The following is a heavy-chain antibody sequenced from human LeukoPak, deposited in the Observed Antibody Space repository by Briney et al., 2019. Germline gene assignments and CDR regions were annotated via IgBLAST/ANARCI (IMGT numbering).Heavy chain of an antibody. V-gene: IGHV3-23*01. CDR3: AKGRGAFDI. CDR1: GFTFNIYT. J-gene: IGHJ3*02. Sequence: GGSLRLSCAASGFTFNIYTMSWVRQAPGKGLEWVSAIVGNGVTFYTDSVKGRFTISRDNAKNTLYLQMNSLRADDTAIYYCAKGRGAFDIWGQGTMVTVSS. CDR2: IVGNGVT.